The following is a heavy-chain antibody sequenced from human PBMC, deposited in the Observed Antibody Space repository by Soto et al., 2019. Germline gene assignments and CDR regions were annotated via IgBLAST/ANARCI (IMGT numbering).Heavy chain of an antibody. CDR2: IYYSGST. V-gene: IGHV4-31*03. Sequence: QVQLQESGPGLVKPSQTLSLTCTVSGGSISSGGYYWSWIRQHPGKGLEWIGYIYYSGSTYYNPSLKSRVTISVDTSKHPFSLKLSSVTAADTAVYYCSRVADCSAGSCPPRKNWYFDLWGSGTLVTVSS. D-gene: IGHD2-15*01. CDR1: GGSISSGGYY. J-gene: IGHJ2*01. CDR3: SRVADCSAGSCPPRKNWYFDL.